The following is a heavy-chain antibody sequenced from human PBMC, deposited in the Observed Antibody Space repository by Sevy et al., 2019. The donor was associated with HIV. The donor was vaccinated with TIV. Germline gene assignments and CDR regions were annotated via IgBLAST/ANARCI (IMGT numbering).Heavy chain of an antibody. V-gene: IGHV3-21*01. D-gene: IGHD2-2*01. Sequence: GGSLRLSCAASGFTFSVYWMSWVRQAPGKGLEWVSSISGSSNYIYYADSMKGRFTISRDNAKNSLYLQMNSLRAEDTAVYYCARRDCTITSCHRGDAFDIWGQGTMVTVSS. CDR2: ISGSSNYI. CDR3: ARRDCTITSCHRGDAFDI. CDR1: GFTFSVYW. J-gene: IGHJ3*02.